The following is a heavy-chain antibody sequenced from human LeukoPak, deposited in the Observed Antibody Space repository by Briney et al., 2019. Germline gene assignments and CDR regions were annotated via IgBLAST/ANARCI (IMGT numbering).Heavy chain of an antibody. CDR2: LSGSGAGT. J-gene: IGHJ4*02. CDR1: GFTFSSYS. CDR3: AKAELGVDTFFDY. D-gene: IGHD3-3*01. Sequence: GGSLRLSCAASGFTFSSYSMNWVRQAPGKGLEWVATLSGSGAGTYYSDSVQGRFTISRDNSKRTLFLQMNNLRAEDTAFYYCAKAELGVDTFFDYWGQGTLVTVSS. V-gene: IGHV3-23*01.